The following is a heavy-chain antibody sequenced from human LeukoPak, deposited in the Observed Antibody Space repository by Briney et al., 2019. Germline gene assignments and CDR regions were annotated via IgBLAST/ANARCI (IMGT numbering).Heavy chain of an antibody. V-gene: IGHV4-59*01. J-gene: IGHJ4*02. Sequence: PSETLSLTCAVSGGSISSYYWSWIRQPPGKGLEWIGYIYYSGSTNYNPSLKSRVTISVDTSKNQFSLKLLSVTAADTAVYYCARGMQQLYHFDSWGRRTLVTVSS. CDR2: IYYSGST. CDR3: ARGMQQLYHFDS. CDR1: GGSISSYY. D-gene: IGHD6-13*01.